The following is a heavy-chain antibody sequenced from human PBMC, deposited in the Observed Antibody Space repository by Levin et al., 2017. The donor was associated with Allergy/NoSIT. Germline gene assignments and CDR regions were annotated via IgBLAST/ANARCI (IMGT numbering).Heavy chain of an antibody. Sequence: VKVSCKASGYTFTGYYMHWVRQAPGQGLEWMGWINPNSGGTNFAHPFPFLFTMTRDTSISTAYMELSRLRSDDTAVYYCAMLFNYYDSSGYDYFDYWGQGTLVTFSS. D-gene: IGHD3-22*01. CDR3: AMLFNYYDSSGYDYFDY. CDR2: INPNSGGT. V-gene: IGHV1-2*07. J-gene: IGHJ4*02. CDR1: GYTFTGYY.